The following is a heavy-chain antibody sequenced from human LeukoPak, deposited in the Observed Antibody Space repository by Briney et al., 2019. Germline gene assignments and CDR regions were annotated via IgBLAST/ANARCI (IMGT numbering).Heavy chain of an antibody. CDR2: MSANGDTT. CDR3: AKRSTQTTPSNYIYFYMDV. CDR1: GFTFYNYA. Sequence: GGSLRPSCAASGFTFYNYAMTWVRQAPGRGLEWVAAMSANGDTTYYADSVRGRSTISRDNFKNTLYLEMNSLRAEDTAVYYCAKRSTQTTPSNYIYFYMDVWGKGTTVTVS. J-gene: IGHJ6*03. D-gene: IGHD4-11*01. V-gene: IGHV3-23*01.